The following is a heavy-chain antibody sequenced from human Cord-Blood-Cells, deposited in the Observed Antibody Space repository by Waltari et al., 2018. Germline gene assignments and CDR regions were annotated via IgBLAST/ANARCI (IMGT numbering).Heavy chain of an antibody. CDR3: ARSGSGWYFDY. Sequence: QAQLQESGPGLVKPSETLSLTCTVSGGSVSSGSYYWSWIRQPPGKGLEWIGYIYYSGSTNYNPSLKSRVTISVDTSKNQFSLKLSSVTAADTAVYYCARSGSGWYFDYWGQGTLVTVSS. D-gene: IGHD6-19*01. J-gene: IGHJ4*02. CDR1: GGSVSSGSYY. CDR2: IYYSGST. V-gene: IGHV4-61*01.